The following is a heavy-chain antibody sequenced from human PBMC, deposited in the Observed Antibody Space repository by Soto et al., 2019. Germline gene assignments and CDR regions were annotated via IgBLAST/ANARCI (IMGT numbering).Heavy chain of an antibody. CDR2: IYYSGST. CDR1: GGSISSGGYY. CDR3: ARASGIVVFIDY. Sequence: QVQLQESGPGLVKPSQTLSLTCTVSGGSISSGGYYWNWIRQHPGKGLEWIGYIYYSGSTYYNPSLTSRVTISVDTSKHQFSLKLSSVTAADTAVYYCARASGIVVFIDYWGQGTLVTVSS. D-gene: IGHD2-2*01. J-gene: IGHJ4*02. V-gene: IGHV4-31*03.